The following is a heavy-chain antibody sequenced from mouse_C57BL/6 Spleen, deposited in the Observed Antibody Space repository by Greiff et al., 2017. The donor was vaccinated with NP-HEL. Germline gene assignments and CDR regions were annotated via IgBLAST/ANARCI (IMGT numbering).Heavy chain of an antibody. J-gene: IGHJ2*01. CDR3: ARHEEPGRDYDGGYYFDY. CDR2: FYPGSGSI. Sequence: QVQLQQSGAELVKPGASVKLSCKASGYTFTEYTIHWVKQRSGQGLEWIGWFYPGSGSIKYNEKFKDKATLTADKSSSTVYMELSRLTSEDSAVYFCARHEEPGRDYDGGYYFDYWGQGTTLTVSS. CDR1: GYTFTEYT. V-gene: IGHV1-62-2*01. D-gene: IGHD2-4*01.